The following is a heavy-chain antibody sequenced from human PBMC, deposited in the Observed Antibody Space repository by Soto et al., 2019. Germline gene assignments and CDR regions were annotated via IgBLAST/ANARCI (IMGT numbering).Heavy chain of an antibody. V-gene: IGHV1-46*01. D-gene: IGHD6-13*01. J-gene: IGHJ4*02. CDR3: ARDLAAAAY. Sequence: QVQLVQSGAEVKKPGASVKVSCKASGYIFTNYYTHWVRQAPGQGLEWMAIINPLPTSGSTNYVHKFQGRVTVTRDTSTSTVYLELSSLRSDDTAVYYCARDLAAAAYWGQGTLVTVSS. CDR1: GYIFTNYY. CDR2: INPLPTSGST.